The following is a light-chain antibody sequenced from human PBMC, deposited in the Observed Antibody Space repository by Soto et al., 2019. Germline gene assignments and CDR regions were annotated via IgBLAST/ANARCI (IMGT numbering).Light chain of an antibody. Sequence: DIQMTQSPSTLSASIGDRVTITCRASQSISSWLAWYQQKPGKVPKLLIYKASSLESGVPSRFSGSGSGTEFTLAISSLQPDDFGTYYCQQYHRYPLTFGPGTKVEIK. V-gene: IGKV1-5*03. CDR2: KAS. J-gene: IGKJ3*01. CDR1: QSISSW. CDR3: QQYHRYPLT.